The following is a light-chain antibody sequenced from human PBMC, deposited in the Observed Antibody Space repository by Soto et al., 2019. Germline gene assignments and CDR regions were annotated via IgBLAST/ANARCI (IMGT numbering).Light chain of an antibody. CDR3: SSYAGSNNFV. J-gene: IGLJ1*01. Sequence: LTQPPSASGSPGQSVTISCTGTSSDVGGYNYVSWYQQHPGKAPKLMIYEVTKRPSGVPDRFSGSKSGNTASLTVSGLQAEDEADYYCSSYAGSNNFVFGTGTKVTV. CDR1: SSDVGGYNY. CDR2: EVT. V-gene: IGLV2-8*01.